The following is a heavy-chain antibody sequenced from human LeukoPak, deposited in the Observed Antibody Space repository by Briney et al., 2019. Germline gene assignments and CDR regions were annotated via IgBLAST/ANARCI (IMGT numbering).Heavy chain of an antibody. CDR3: AKKESRYCSSTSCLIGMDV. CDR2: ISGSGGST. J-gene: IGHJ6*02. V-gene: IGHV3-23*01. Sequence: GGSLRLSCAASGFTFSNYAMSWVRQAPGKGLEWVSAISGSGGSTYYADSVKGRFTVSRDNSKNTLYLQMNSLRAEDTAVYYCAKKESRYCSSTSCLIGMDVWGQGTTVTVSS. D-gene: IGHD2-2*01. CDR1: GFTFSNYA.